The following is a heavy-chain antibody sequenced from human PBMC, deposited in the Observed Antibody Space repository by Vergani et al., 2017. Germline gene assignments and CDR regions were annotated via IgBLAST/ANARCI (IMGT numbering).Heavy chain of an antibody. Sequence: QVQLQESGPGLVKPSETLSLTCTVSGGSISSYYWSWIRQPAGKGLEWIGRIYTSGSTNYNPSLKSRVTMSVDTSKNQFSLKLSSVTAADTAVYYCAREGYSSSWSDYYYYMDVWGKGTTVTVSS. J-gene: IGHJ6*03. CDR2: IYTSGST. CDR3: AREGYSSSWSDYYYYMDV. D-gene: IGHD6-13*01. V-gene: IGHV4-4*07. CDR1: GGSISSYY.